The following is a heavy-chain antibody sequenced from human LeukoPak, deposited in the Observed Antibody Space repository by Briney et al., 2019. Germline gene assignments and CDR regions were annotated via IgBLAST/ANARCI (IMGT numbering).Heavy chain of an antibody. CDR3: ARVQTKLERRRWEYCYGMDA. V-gene: IGHV3-23*01. CDR2: ISGSGGST. J-gene: IGHJ6*04. D-gene: IGHD1-1*01. CDR1: GFTFSSYA. Sequence: GGSLRLSCAASGFTFSSYALSWVRQAPGKGLEWVSAISGSGGSTYYADSVKGRFTISRDNSKNTLYLQMNSLRAEDTAVYYCARVQTKLERRRWEYCYGMDAWGKGTTVTVSS.